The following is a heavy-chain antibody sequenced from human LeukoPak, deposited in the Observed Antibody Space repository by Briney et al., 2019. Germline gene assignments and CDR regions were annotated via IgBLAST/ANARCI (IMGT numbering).Heavy chain of an antibody. J-gene: IGHJ1*01. V-gene: IGHV1-2*02. Sequence: GASVKVSCKASGYTFTGYYMHWVRQAPGHGLEWMGWINPNSGGTNYAQKFQGRATMTRGTSITTAYMELSRLTSDDTALYYCARTRGGYSYGYPGYFQHWGQGTLVTVSS. CDR2: INPNSGGT. CDR3: ARTRGGYSYGYPGYFQH. CDR1: GYTFTGYY. D-gene: IGHD5-18*01.